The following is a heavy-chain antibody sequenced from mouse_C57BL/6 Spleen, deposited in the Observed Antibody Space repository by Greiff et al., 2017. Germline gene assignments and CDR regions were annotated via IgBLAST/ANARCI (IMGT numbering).Heavy chain of an antibody. D-gene: IGHD4-1*01. CDR1: GFTFSDYY. V-gene: IGHV5-16*01. CDR3: ARALGDYFDY. J-gene: IGHJ2*01. CDR2: INYDGSST. Sequence: EVKLMESEGGLVQPGSSMKLSCTASGFTFSDYYMAWVRQVPEKGLEWVANINYDGSSTYYLDSLKSRFIISRDNAKNILYLQMSSLKSEDTATYYCARALGDYFDYWGQGTTLTVSS.